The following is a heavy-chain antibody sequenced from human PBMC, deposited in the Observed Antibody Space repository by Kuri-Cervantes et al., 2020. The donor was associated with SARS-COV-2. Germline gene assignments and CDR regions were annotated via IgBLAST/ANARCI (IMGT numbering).Heavy chain of an antibody. J-gene: IGHJ4*02. CDR1: GGSFSGYY. CDR2: INHSGST. D-gene: IGHD1-26*01. V-gene: IGHV4-34*01. CDR3: ARGWYPVGATILYYFDY. Sequence: SETLSLTCAVYGGSFSGYYWSRIRQPPGKGLEWIGEINHSGSTNYNPSLKSRVTISVDTSKNQFSLKLSSVTAADTAVYYCARGWYPVGATILYYFDYWGQGTLVTVSS.